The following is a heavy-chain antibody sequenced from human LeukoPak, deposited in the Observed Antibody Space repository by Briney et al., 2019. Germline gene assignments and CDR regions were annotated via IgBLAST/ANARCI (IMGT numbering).Heavy chain of an antibody. V-gene: IGHV1-69*06. CDR3: ASGGNCGGDCYLL. Sequence: SVKVSCKASGGTFSSYAISWVRQAPGQGLEWMGGIIPIFGTANYAQKFQGRVTITADKSTSTAYMELSSLRSEDTAVYYCASGGNCGGDCYLLWGQGTLVTVSS. CDR1: GGTFSSYA. D-gene: IGHD2-21*02. CDR2: IIPIFGTA. J-gene: IGHJ4*02.